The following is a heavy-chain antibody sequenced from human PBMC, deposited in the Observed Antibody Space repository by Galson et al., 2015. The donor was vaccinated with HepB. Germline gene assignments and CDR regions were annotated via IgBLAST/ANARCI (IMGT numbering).Heavy chain of an antibody. V-gene: IGHV1-69*13. CDR3: ASSSGYYPTPSEFDY. Sequence: SVKVSCKASGGTFSSYAISWVRQAPGQGLEWMGGIIPIFGTANYAQKFQGRVTITADESTSTAYMELSSLRSEDTAVYYCASSSGYYPTPSEFDYWGQGTLVTVSS. J-gene: IGHJ4*02. D-gene: IGHD3-22*01. CDR2: IIPIFGTA. CDR1: GGTFSSYA.